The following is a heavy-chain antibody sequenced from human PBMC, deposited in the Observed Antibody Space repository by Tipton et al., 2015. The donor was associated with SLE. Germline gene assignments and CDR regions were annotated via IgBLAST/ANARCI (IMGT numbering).Heavy chain of an antibody. Sequence: TLSLTCAVYGGSFSGYYWTWIRQPPGKGLEWIGQISHTERTTYNPSLQSRVTMSVATSKNQFSLKLSSVTAADTAVYYCTRRGPYNRNDLDVWGQGTTVTVSS. D-gene: IGHD1-1*01. V-gene: IGHV4-34*10. J-gene: IGHJ3*01. CDR3: TRRGPYNRNDLDV. CDR1: GGSFSGYY. CDR2: ISHTERT.